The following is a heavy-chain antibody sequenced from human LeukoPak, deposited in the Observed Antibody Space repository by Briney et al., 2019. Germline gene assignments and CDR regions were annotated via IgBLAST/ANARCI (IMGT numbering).Heavy chain of an antibody. CDR1: GGSFSGYY. D-gene: IGHD1-1*01. CDR3: ARESWNDIGY. V-gene: IGHV4-34*01. Sequence: PSETLSLTCAVYGGSFSGYYWSWIRQPPGKGLEWIGEINHSGSTNYNPSLKSRVTISVDTSKNQFSLKLSSVTAADTAVYYCARESWNDIGYWGQGTLVTVSS. J-gene: IGHJ4*02. CDR2: INHSGST.